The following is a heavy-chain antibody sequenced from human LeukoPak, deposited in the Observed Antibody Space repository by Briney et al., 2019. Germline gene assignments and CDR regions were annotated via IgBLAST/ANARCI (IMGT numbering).Heavy chain of an antibody. V-gene: IGHV4-39*01. J-gene: IGHJ4*02. CDR1: GGSISSSSYY. CDR2: IYYSGST. Sequence: SETLSLTCTVSGGSISSSSYYWGWIRQPPGKGLEWIGSIYYSGSTYYNPSLKSRVTISVDTSKNQFSLKLSSVTAADTAVYYCARNVYCGGDCYFLDYWGQGTLVTVSS. D-gene: IGHD2-21*02. CDR3: ARNVYCGGDCYFLDY.